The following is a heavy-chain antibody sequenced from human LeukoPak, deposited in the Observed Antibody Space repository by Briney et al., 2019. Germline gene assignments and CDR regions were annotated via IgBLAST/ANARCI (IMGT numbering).Heavy chain of an antibody. CDR1: GFTFSSYA. CDR3: AKGYCSSTSCDLSGEYYVDD. CDR2: ISGSGGST. J-gene: IGHJ4*02. Sequence: GGSLRLSCAASGFTFSSYAMSWVRQAPGKGLEWVSAISGSGGSTYYADSVKGRFTISRDNSKNTLYLQMNSLRAEDTAVYYCAKGYCSSTSCDLSGEYYVDDWGQGPLVTVSS. D-gene: IGHD2-2*01. V-gene: IGHV3-23*01.